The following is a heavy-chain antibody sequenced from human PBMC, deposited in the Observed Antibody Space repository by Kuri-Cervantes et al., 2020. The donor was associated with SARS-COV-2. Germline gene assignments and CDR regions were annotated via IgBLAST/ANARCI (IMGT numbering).Heavy chain of an antibody. CDR3: ATISASYSSGWYALY. D-gene: IGHD6-19*01. V-gene: IGHV4-39*07. CDR2: IYYSGST. Sequence: GSLRLSCTVSGGSISSSSYYWGWIRQPPGKGLEWIGSIYYSGSTYYNPSLKSRVTISVDTSKNQFSLKLSSVTAADTAVYYCATISASYSSGWYALYWGPGTLVTVSS. J-gene: IGHJ4*02. CDR1: GGSISSSSYY.